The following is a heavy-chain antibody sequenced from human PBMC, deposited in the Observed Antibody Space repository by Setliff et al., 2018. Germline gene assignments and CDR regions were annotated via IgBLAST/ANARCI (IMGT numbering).Heavy chain of an antibody. V-gene: IGHV4-38-2*01. CDR2: XXXXXXT. D-gene: IGHD7-27*01. Sequence: PSETLSLTCAVSGYSISSGYNWGWSRQPPGKGLEWIASXXXXXXTSYXXSLKSRVSISVDTSKNQFSLNLNSVTAADTAVYYCATLTGDRGVDYWGQGRLVTVSS. CDR1: GYSISSGYN. CDR3: ATLTGDRGVDY. J-gene: IGHJ4*02.